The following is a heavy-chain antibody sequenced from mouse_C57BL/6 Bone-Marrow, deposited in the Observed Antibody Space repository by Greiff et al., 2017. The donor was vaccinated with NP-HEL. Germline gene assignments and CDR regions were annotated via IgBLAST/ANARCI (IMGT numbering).Heavy chain of an antibody. D-gene: IGHD1-1*01. Sequence: EVQLQQSGPELVKPGASVKISCKASGYTFTDYYMNWVKQSHGKSLEWIGDINPNNGGTSYNQKFKGKAILTVDKSSSTGYMELHSLTSEESEIYNCARTGYYGSSYDCDYWGQGTTLTVSS. V-gene: IGHV1-26*01. J-gene: IGHJ2*01. CDR2: INPNNGGT. CDR3: ARTGYYGSSYDCDY. CDR1: GYTFTDYY.